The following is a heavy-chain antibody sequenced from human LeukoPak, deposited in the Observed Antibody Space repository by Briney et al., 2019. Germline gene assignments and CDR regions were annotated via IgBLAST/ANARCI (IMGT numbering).Heavy chain of an antibody. CDR1: DGSVRGYY. CDR3: ASAVAGTVFDP. Sequence: SETLSLTCTVSDGSVRGYYWNWIRQPAGKGLEWIGRISTSGSTNYNPSLKGRVTLSVDTSKNQFSLKLSSVTAADTAVYYCASAVAGTVFDPWGQGTLVTVSS. CDR2: ISTSGST. V-gene: IGHV4-4*07. J-gene: IGHJ5*02. D-gene: IGHD6-19*01.